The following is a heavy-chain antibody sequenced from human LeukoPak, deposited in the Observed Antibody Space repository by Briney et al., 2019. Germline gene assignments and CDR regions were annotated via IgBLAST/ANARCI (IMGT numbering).Heavy chain of an antibody. D-gene: IGHD1-1*01. Sequence: GGSLRLSCAASDFTFSNSAIHSVRQAPGKGLEWVARIRSKANGCATSYGESAKGGLNISRDDSKNTANLQMSDLRTEDTAVYYCTRLICDTTGGYYYFMDVWGKGTTVIVSS. J-gene: IGHJ6*03. CDR3: TRLICDTTGGYYYFMDV. V-gene: IGHV3-73*01. CDR2: IRSKANGCAT. CDR1: DFTFSNSA.